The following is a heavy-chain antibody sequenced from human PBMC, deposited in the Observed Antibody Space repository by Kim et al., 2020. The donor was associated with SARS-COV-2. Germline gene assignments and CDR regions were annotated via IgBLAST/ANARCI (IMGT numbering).Heavy chain of an antibody. D-gene: IGHD3-3*01. CDR2: T. CDR3: ARGSIFGGMDV. V-gene: IGHV4-34*01. J-gene: IGHJ6*02. Sequence: TNYNPTLQSRVTISVDTSKNQFSLKLSSVPAADTAVYYCARGSIFGGMDVWGQGTTVTVSS.